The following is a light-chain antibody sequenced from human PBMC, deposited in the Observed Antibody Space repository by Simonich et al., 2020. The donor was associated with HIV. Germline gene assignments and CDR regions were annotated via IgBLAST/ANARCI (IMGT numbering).Light chain of an antibody. Sequence: EILMTQSPATLSVSPGERAPLSCRASQSVSSNLAWYQQKPGQAPRLLIYGASTRATGIPARFSGSGSGTEFTLTISSLQSEDFAVYSCQQYNDWPTFGGGTKVEIK. CDR2: GAS. V-gene: IGKV3-15*01. CDR3: QQYNDWPT. J-gene: IGKJ4*01. CDR1: QSVSSN.